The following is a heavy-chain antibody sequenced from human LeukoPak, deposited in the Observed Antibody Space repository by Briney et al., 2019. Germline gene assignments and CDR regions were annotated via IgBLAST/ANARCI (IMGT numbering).Heavy chain of an antibody. V-gene: IGHV3-7*01. D-gene: IGHD3-10*01. CDR2: IKQDGSEK. CDR1: GFTFSSYW. CDR3: ARERGSGSYHPFGP. Sequence: GGSLRLSCAASGFTFSSYWMSWVRQAPGKGLEWVANIKQDGSEKNYVDSVKGRFTISRDNAKNSLYLQMNSLRAEDTAVYYCARERGSGSYHPFGPWGQGTLVTVSS. J-gene: IGHJ5*02.